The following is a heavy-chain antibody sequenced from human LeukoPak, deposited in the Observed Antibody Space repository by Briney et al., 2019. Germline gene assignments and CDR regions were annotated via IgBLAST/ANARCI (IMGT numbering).Heavy chain of an antibody. CDR3: ARDHFGLDV. CDR1: GFTFSDHY. CDR2: ISGSGSIT. Sequence: GGSLRLSCAASGFTFSDHYISWIRQAPGQGLEGVSYISGSGSITFHADSVKGRVTISRDNAKRSVYLKMNNLRAEDTAVYYCARDHFGLDVWGQGATVTVSS. J-gene: IGHJ6*02. V-gene: IGHV3-11*01.